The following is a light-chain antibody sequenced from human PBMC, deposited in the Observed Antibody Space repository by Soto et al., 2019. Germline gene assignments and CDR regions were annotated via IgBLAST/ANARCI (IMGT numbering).Light chain of an antibody. J-gene: IGLJ1*01. Sequence: QSVLTQPASVSGSLGQSITISCTGTSSDVGAYNYVSWYQQHPGKAPKLMIYEVRNRPSGVSNRFSGSKSGNTASLIISGLQAEDEADYYCSSYTSSSTYVFGTGTKVTV. V-gene: IGLV2-14*01. CDR2: EVR. CDR3: SSYTSSSTYV. CDR1: SSDVGAYNY.